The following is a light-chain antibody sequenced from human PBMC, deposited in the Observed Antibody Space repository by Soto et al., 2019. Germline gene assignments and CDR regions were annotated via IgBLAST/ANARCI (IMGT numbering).Light chain of an antibody. CDR3: QHYVTWPLT. V-gene: IGKV3D-15*03. Sequence: TQTAAAVSMSTGEGATLSCSACQGIGDTLAWYQQKPGQPPSLLIYDTSIRATGVPARFSGSSSGAEFTLTISILQAEDFAVYYCQHYVTWPLTFGGGTKVDIK. J-gene: IGKJ4*01. CDR1: QGIGDT. CDR2: DTS.